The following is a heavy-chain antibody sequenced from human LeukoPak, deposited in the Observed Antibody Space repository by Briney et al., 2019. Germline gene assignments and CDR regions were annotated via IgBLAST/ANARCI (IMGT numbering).Heavy chain of an antibody. V-gene: IGHV4-59*01. D-gene: IGHD2-15*01. CDR3: ARAAYCSGGSCYSLNGNYFDY. CDR2: IYYSGST. Sequence: SETLSLTCTVSGGSISSYYWSWIRQPPGKGLEWIGYIYYSGSTNYNPSLKSRVTISVDTSKNQFSLKLSSVTAADTAVYYCARAAYCSGGSCYSLNGNYFDYWGQGTLVTVSS. J-gene: IGHJ4*02. CDR1: GGSISSYY.